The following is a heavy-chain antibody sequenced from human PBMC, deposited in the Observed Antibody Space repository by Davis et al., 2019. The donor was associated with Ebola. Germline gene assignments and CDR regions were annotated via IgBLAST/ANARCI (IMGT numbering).Heavy chain of an antibody. CDR1: GGSFSGYY. CDR3: VRGGGYGGYGMDV. CDR2: VDHSGRT. V-gene: IGHV4-34*01. J-gene: IGHJ6*02. D-gene: IGHD4-23*01. Sequence: PSETLSLTCSVYGGSFSGYYWTWIRQPPGKGLEWIGEVDHSGRTNYNPSLKGRLTISRDTSKNQFSLKVTSVTAADTAVYYCVRGGGYGGYGMDVWGQGTTVTVSS.